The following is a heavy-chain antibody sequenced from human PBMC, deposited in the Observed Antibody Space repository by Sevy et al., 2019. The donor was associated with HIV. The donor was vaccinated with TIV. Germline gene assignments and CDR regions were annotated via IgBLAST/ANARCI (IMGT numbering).Heavy chain of an antibody. J-gene: IGHJ4*02. D-gene: IGHD3-10*01. Sequence: GGSLRLSCAASGFTFSSYWMSWVRQAPGKGLEWVANIKQDGSEKYYVGSVKGRFTISRDNAKNSLYLQMNSLRAEDTAVYYCARVRGGEVGVWFREFTGDAYYFDYWGQGTLVTVSS. CDR3: ARVRGGEVGVWFREFTGDAYYFDY. CDR1: GFTFSSYW. CDR2: IKQDGSEK. V-gene: IGHV3-7*03.